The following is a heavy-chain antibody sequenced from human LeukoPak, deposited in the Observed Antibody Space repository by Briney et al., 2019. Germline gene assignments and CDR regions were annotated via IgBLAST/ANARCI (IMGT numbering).Heavy chain of an antibody. V-gene: IGHV3-23*01. J-gene: IGHJ4*02. CDR3: AKGGKWDVTPFDY. D-gene: IGHD1-26*01. CDR2: ISGGGGST. CDR1: GFGFSNYA. Sequence: GGSLRLSCAASGFGFSNYAMSWVRQAPGKGLEWVSGISGGGGSTYYADSVKGRFTISRDNSKNTLYLQVNSLRAEDTAVYYCAKGGKWDVTPFDYWGQGTLVTVSS.